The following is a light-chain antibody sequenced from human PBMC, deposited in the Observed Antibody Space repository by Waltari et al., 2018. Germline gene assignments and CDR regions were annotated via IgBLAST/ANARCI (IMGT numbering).Light chain of an antibody. Sequence: DIQMTQSPSSLSASVGDRVTITCRASQSISSYLNWYQQKPGKAPKLLIYDASSLQSGVPSRFSGSGSGTDFTLTISSLQPEDFATYYCQQSYSTPHLTFGGGTKVEIK. CDR1: QSISSY. V-gene: IGKV1-39*01. CDR3: QQSYSTPHLT. CDR2: DAS. J-gene: IGKJ4*01.